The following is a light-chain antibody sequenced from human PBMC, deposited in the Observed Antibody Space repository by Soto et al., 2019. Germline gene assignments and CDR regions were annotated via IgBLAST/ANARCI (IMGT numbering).Light chain of an antibody. CDR3: SSYTSSSTLV. J-gene: IGLJ1*01. CDR1: SSDVGGYNY. CDR2: EVS. V-gene: IGLV2-14*01. Sequence: QSVLTQPASVSGSPGQSITISCTGTSSDVGGYNYVSWYQQHPGKAPKLMIYEVSNRPSGVSNRFSGSKSGNTASLTISGLHAEDAADYYCSSYTSSSTLVFGTGTKLTVL.